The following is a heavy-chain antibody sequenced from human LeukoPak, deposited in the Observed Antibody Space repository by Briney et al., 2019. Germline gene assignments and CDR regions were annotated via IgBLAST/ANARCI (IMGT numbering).Heavy chain of an antibody. CDR1: GGSFSGYY. CDR3: ARHASIAAAGTKYYFDY. V-gene: IGHV4-39*01. J-gene: IGHJ4*02. CDR2: IYYSGST. Sequence: SETLSLTCAVYGGSFSGYYWGWIRQPPGKGLEWIGSIYYSGSTYYNPSLKSRVTISVDTSKNQFSLKLSSVTAADTAVYYCARHASIAAAGTKYYFDYWGQGTLVTVSS. D-gene: IGHD6-13*01.